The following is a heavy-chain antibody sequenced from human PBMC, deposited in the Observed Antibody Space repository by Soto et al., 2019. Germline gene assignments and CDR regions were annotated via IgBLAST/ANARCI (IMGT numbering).Heavy chain of an antibody. D-gene: IGHD3-10*01. CDR3: ATGWFGEFVYYFDY. CDR2: ISAYNGNT. CDR1: GVTFTNYA. V-gene: IGHV1-18*01. J-gene: IGHJ4*02. Sequence: QVQLVQSGAEVKKPGASVKVSCKASGVTFTNYAINWVRQAPGQGLEWMGWISAYNGNTNYAQKLQGRVTMTTHTSPSTADMELRSLRSDDTAVYYCATGWFGEFVYYFDYWGQGTLVTVSS.